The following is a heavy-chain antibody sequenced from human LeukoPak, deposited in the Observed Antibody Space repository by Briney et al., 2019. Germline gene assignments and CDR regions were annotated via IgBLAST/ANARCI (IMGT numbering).Heavy chain of an antibody. CDR3: ARDQTRVSYCGGDCYSGNWFDP. J-gene: IGHJ5*02. Sequence: GGSLRLSCAASGFTFSSYGMHWVRQAPGKGLEWVAVIWYDVSNKYYADSVKGRFTISRDNSKNTLYLQMNSLRAEDTAVYYCARDQTRVSYCGGDCYSGNWFDPWGQGTLVTVSS. CDR1: GFTFSSYG. V-gene: IGHV3-33*01. D-gene: IGHD2-21*02. CDR2: IWYDVSNK.